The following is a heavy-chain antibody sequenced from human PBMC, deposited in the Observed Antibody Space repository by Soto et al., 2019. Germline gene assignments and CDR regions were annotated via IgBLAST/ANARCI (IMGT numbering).Heavy chain of an antibody. CDR3: VKFMRRASHHYAMDV. V-gene: IGHV3-23*01. J-gene: IGHJ6*04. Sequence: DVQLLESGGGSVQRGGSLRLSCAASGFTFSTYGMTWVRQAPGKGLEWVSYGGSGGSTYYAASVKGRFTISRDNSKNTLYLQMNSLRAEETAVYYCVKFMRRASHHYAMDVWGNGKAVTVSS. CDR1: GFTFSTYG. CDR2: GGSGGST.